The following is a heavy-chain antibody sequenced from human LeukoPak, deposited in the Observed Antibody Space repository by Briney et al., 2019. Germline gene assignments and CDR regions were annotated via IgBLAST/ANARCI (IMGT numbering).Heavy chain of an antibody. D-gene: IGHD4-17*01. CDR3: ARGPYGDYVDAFDI. Sequence: GGSLRLSCVASGFTFSTYTMNWVRRAPGKGLEWISYISSGSKIIYYADSVKGRFTISRDNAKNSLYLQMNSLRDEDTAVYYCARGPYGDYVDAFDIWGQGTMVTVSS. CDR1: GFTFSTYT. J-gene: IGHJ3*02. CDR2: ISSGSKII. V-gene: IGHV3-48*02.